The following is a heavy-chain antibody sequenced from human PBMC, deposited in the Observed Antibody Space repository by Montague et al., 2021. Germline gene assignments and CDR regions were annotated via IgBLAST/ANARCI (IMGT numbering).Heavy chain of an antibody. CDR3: AKSRGGDDSDDYHYYMDV. J-gene: IGHJ6*03. V-gene: IGHV4-59*01. CDR1: GDSISSSY. Sequence: SETLSLTCTVSGDSISSSYCTWIRQPPGTGLEWVGLIHYTESTDSNPSPKNQVPISVDTSKQLFSLRLNSVTAADTAIYYCAKSRGGDDSDDYHYYMDVWGKGATVTVSS. CDR2: IHYTEST. D-gene: IGHD5-12*01.